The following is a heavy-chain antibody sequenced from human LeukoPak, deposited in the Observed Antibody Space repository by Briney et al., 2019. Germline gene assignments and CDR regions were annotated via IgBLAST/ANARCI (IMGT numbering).Heavy chain of an antibody. CDR3: ARDLWDSNSYYYGMDV. V-gene: IGHV3-48*04. CDR1: GFTFSNSS. CDR2: INGSSSTI. D-gene: IGHD1-26*01. J-gene: IGHJ6*02. Sequence: GGSLRLSCAASGFTFSNSSMNWVRQAPGKGLEWVSYINGSSSTISYADSVKGRFTSSRDNAKNSLYLQMNSLRAEDTALYYCARDLWDSNSYYYGMDVWGQGTTVTVSS.